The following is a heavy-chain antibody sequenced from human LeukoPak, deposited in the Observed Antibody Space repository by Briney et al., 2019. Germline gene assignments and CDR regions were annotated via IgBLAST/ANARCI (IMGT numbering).Heavy chain of an antibody. D-gene: IGHD2-15*01. V-gene: IGHV4-34*01. Sequence: SETLSLTCAVYGGSFSGYYWSWIRQPPGKGLEWIGEINHSGSTNYNPSLKSRVTISVDTSKNRFSLKLSSVTAADTAVYYCARGQVTKEGGYCSGGSCYTGPYYYYMDVWGKGTTVTVSS. CDR1: GGSFSGYY. J-gene: IGHJ6*03. CDR2: INHSGST. CDR3: ARGQVTKEGGYCSGGSCYTGPYYYYMDV.